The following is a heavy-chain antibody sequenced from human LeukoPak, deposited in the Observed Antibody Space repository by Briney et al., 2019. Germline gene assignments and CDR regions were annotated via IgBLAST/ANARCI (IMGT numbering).Heavy chain of an antibody. CDR1: GYTFTDYY. V-gene: IGHV1-46*01. CDR3: ARCDHFEVSAKRDWYFDL. CDR2: INPSGGRT. Sequence: SVTVSYKASGYTFTDYYMHWVRQAAGQGRGGMGMINPSGGRTRYPQKFQGRVTMTRDMSTSTVYMELSSLRSEATAVYYCARCDHFEVSAKRDWYFDLWGRGTLVTVPS. J-gene: IGHJ2*01. D-gene: IGHD2-15*01.